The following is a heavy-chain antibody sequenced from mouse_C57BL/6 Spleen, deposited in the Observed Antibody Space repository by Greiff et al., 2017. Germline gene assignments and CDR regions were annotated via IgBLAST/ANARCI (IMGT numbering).Heavy chain of an antibody. D-gene: IGHD2-1*01. Sequence: QVQLKESGAELVKPGASVKLSCKASGYTFTEYTIHWVKQRSGQGLEWIGWFYPGSGSIKYNEKFKDKATLTADKSSSTVYMELSRLTSEDSAVYFCARHEEGSYGNYEGFDYWGQGTTLTVSS. CDR3: ARHEEGSYGNYEGFDY. J-gene: IGHJ2*01. CDR1: GYTFTEYT. CDR2: FYPGSGSI. V-gene: IGHV1-62-2*01.